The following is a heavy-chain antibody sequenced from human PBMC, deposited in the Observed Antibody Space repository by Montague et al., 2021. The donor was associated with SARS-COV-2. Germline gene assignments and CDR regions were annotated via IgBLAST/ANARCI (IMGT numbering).Heavy chain of an antibody. CDR2: PYYRSKCHN. J-gene: IGHJ2*01. D-gene: IGHD2-21*02. V-gene: IGHV6-1*01. CDR1: GDSVSSNIAT. CDR3: ARAYCGGDCYFYWYFDR. Sequence: CAISGDSVSSNIATWEWIRQSPSRGIEWLGRPYYRSKCHNDYAVPVKSRVIINPDTSNNRISLQLNSVTPVDTAVYYCARAYCGGDCYFYWYFDRWGRGTLVTVSS.